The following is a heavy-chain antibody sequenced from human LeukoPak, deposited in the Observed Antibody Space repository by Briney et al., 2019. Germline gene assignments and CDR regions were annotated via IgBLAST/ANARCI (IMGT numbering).Heavy chain of an antibody. Sequence: ASVKVFCRASGYTFTSYDINWVRQATGQGLEGMGWMNPNSGNTGYAQKFQGRVTMTRNTSISTAYMELSSLRSEDTAIYYCARRAGEYSHPYDYWGQGTLVTVSS. V-gene: IGHV1-8*01. CDR3: ARRAGEYSHPYDY. CDR2: MNPNSGNT. CDR1: GYTFTSYD. D-gene: IGHD2-15*01. J-gene: IGHJ4*02.